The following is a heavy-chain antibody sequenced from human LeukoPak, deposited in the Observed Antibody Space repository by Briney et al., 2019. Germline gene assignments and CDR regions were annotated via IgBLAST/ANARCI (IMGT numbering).Heavy chain of an antibody. CDR3: AKDRRWLQLPYFDY. D-gene: IGHD5-24*01. V-gene: IGHV3-23*01. Sequence: GGSLRLSCAASGFTFSDYYMSWIRQAPGEGLEWVSAISGSGGSTYYADSVKGRFTISRDNSKNTLYLQMNSLRAEDTAVYYCAKDRRWLQLPYFDYWGQGTLVTVSS. CDR1: GFTFSDYY. J-gene: IGHJ4*02. CDR2: ISGSGGST.